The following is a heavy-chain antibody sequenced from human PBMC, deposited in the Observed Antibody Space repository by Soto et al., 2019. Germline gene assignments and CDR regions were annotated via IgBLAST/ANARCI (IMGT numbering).Heavy chain of an antibody. CDR1: GGTFSSYA. CDR2: IIPIFGTA. D-gene: IGHD3-10*01. V-gene: IGHV1-69*01. J-gene: IGHJ6*02. Sequence: QVQLVQSGAEVNKPGSSVQVSCKASGGTFSSYAISWVRQAPGHGLEWMGGIIPIFGTANYAQKYQGRVTITADEYTSTAYIVLSSLRYEDTAVYDCASRITMVQGSRNYYYYGMDFSGPGTTVTVSS. CDR3: ASRITMVQGSRNYYYYGMDF.